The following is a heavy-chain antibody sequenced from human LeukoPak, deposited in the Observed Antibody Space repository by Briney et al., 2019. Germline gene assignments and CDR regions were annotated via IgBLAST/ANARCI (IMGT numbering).Heavy chain of an antibody. CDR1: GGSFSGYY. V-gene: IGHV4-34*01. J-gene: IGHJ6*02. CDR3: ARARPRYYYYGMDV. Sequence: RPSETLSLTCAVYGGSFSGYYWSWIRQPPGKGLEWIGEINHSGSTNYNPSLKSRVTISVDTSKNQFSLKLSSVTAADTAVYYCARARPRYYYYGMDVWGQGTTVTVSS. CDR2: INHSGST.